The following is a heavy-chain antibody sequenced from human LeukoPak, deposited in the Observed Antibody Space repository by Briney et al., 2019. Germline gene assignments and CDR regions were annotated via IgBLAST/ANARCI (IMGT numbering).Heavy chain of an antibody. D-gene: IGHD6-6*01. CDR3: ARYDSNSGDFDY. V-gene: IGHV4-59*01. J-gene: IGHJ4*02. CDR1: GGSISSYY. Sequence: WETVSLSCTVSGGSISSYYWSWIRQPPGKGLEWIGYIYYSGSTNYNPSLKSRVTISVDTSKNQFSLKLSSVTAADTAVYYCARYDSNSGDFDYWGQGTLVTVSS. CDR2: IYYSGST.